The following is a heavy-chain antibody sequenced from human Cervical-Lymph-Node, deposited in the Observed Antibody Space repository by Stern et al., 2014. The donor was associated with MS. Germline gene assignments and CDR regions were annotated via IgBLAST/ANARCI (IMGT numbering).Heavy chain of an antibody. V-gene: IGHV4-59*08. Sequence: QVQLQESGPGLVKPSETLSLTCTVSGDSIDSYYWSWIRQSPGKGLEWIGNVYYRGSTNYNPSLKSRVTISVYTHKNQFSLKINSVTATDTAIYYCARLPNPAMFNGAHFDYWGQGRLVTVSS. CDR2: VYYRGST. CDR3: ARLPNPAMFNGAHFDY. J-gene: IGHJ4*02. D-gene: IGHD5-18*01. CDR1: GDSIDSYY.